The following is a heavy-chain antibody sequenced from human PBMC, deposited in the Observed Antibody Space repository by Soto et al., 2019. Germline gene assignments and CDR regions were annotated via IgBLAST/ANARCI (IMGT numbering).Heavy chain of an antibody. CDR1: GFTVSSNY. CDR2: IYSGGST. V-gene: IGHV3-53*04. CDR3: ARGVRYVTAYYYMDV. Sequence: GGSLRLSCAASGFTVSSNYMSWVRQAPGKGLEWVSVIYSGGSTYYADSVKGRFTISRHNSKNTLYLQMNSLRAEDTAVYYCARGVRYVTAYYYMDVWGKGTTVTVSS. J-gene: IGHJ6*03. D-gene: IGHD3-16*01.